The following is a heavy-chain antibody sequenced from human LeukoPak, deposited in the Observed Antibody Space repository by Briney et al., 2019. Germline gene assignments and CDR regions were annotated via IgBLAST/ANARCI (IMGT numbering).Heavy chain of an antibody. V-gene: IGHV3-23*01. CDR2: ISGSGGST. D-gene: IGHD6-13*01. J-gene: IGHJ4*02. Sequence: GGSLRLSCAASGFTFSSYAMSWVRQAPGKGLEWVSAISGSGGSTYYADSVEGRFTISRDNSKTTLYLQMNSLRAEDTAVYYCANVETAATPNWGQGTLVTVSS. CDR3: ANVETAATPN. CDR1: GFTFSSYA.